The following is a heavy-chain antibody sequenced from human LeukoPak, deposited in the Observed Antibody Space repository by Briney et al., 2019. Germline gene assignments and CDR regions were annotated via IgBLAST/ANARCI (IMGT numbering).Heavy chain of an antibody. Sequence: ETLSLTCTVSGGSISSYYWSWVRQAPGKGLEWIGRIKSKTDDGTTDYAAPVKGRFTISRDDSKNTLYLQMNSLKTEDTAVYYCTTDLSYSSSYYSDHWGQGTLVTVSS. D-gene: IGHD1-26*01. CDR2: IKSKTDDGTT. CDR3: TTDLSYSSSYYSDH. J-gene: IGHJ4*02. CDR1: GGSISSYY. V-gene: IGHV3-15*01.